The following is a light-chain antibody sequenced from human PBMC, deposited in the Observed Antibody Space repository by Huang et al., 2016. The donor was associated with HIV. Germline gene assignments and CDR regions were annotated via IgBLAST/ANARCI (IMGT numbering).Light chain of an antibody. J-gene: IGKJ1*01. V-gene: IGKV1-17*03. CDR3: LQHNTYPWT. CDR2: AAS. Sequence: DIQMTQSPSAVSASVGDTVTITCRASQGISNYLVWFQQKPGKGPKSMIYAASNLQSGVPLRFSGSGSGKEFTLTISSLQPEDFATYYCLQHNTYPWTFGQGTKVEIK. CDR1: QGISNY.